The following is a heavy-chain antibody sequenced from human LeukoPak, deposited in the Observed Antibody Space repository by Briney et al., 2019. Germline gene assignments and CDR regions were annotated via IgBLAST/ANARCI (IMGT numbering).Heavy chain of an antibody. CDR2: INPNSGVT. D-gene: IGHD5-24*01. CDR1: GYTFTGYY. Sequence: ASVKVSCKTSGYTFTGYYMHWVRQAPGQGLEWMGWINPNSGVTSYAQKLQGRVTVTRDTSISTAHMELSRLRSDDTAVYYCARGDDSNSYFDYWGQGTLVSVPS. CDR3: ARGDDSNSYFDY. J-gene: IGHJ4*02. V-gene: IGHV1-2*02.